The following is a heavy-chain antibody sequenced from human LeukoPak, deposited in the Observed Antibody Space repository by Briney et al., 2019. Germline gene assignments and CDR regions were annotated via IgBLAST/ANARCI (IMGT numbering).Heavy chain of an antibody. V-gene: IGHV3-30-3*01. D-gene: IGHD6-13*01. CDR2: ISYDGSNK. J-gene: IGHJ4*02. CDR1: GFTFSSYA. CDR3: AGYIAAPFDY. Sequence: QTGGSLRLSCAASGFTFSSYAMHWVRQAPGKGLEWVAVISYDGSNKYYADSVKGRFTISRDNSKNTLYLQMNSLRAEDTAVYYCAGYIAAPFDYWGQGTLVTVSS.